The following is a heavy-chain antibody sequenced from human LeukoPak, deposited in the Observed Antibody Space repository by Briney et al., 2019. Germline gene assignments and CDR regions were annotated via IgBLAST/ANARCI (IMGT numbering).Heavy chain of an antibody. Sequence: ASVKVSCKASGYTFTGYYMHWVRQAPGQGLEWMGWINPNSGGTDYAQKFHGRVTMTRDTSISTAYMELSRMRSDDTAVYYCARSALVATTTYYYYYYGMDVWGQGTTVTVSS. V-gene: IGHV1-2*02. CDR2: INPNSGGT. D-gene: IGHD5-12*01. CDR1: GYTFTGYY. CDR3: ARSALVATTTYYYYYYGMDV. J-gene: IGHJ6*02.